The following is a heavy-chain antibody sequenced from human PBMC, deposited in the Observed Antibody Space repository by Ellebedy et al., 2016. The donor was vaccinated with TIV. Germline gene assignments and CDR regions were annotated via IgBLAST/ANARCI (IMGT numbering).Heavy chain of an antibody. J-gene: IGHJ6*02. D-gene: IGHD3-10*01. V-gene: IGHV1-2*02. Sequence: ASVKVSCKASGYTFGGYYLDWVRQAPGQGLEWMGWINPNSGVSNYAQKFQGRVTMTRDTSTSTAYMELRRLTSGDTAVYYCARDFFYGSGNYYPYYGMDVWGQGTTVTVSS. CDR3: ARDFFYGSGNYYPYYGMDV. CDR2: INPNSGVS. CDR1: GYTFGGYY.